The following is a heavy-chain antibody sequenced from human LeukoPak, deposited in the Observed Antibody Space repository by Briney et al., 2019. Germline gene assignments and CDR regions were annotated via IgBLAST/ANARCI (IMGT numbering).Heavy chain of an antibody. CDR1: GGTFSSYA. V-gene: IGHV1-69*05. Sequence: SVKVSCKASGGTFSSYAISWVRQAPGHGLEWMGGIIPIFGTANDAQKFQGRVTITTDESTSTAYLELSSLRSEDTAVYYCARAGSPYDFWSGYAMSYDYWGQGTLVTVSS. CDR2: IIPIFGTA. CDR3: ARAGSPYDFWSGYAMSYDY. D-gene: IGHD3-3*01. J-gene: IGHJ4*02.